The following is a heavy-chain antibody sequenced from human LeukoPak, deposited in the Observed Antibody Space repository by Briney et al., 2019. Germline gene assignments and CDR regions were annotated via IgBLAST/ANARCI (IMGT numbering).Heavy chain of an antibody. V-gene: IGHV3-30*09. CDR1: GGSISSSD. Sequence: LSLTCTVSGGSISSSDYYWGWVRQAPGKGLEWVAVISYDGSNKYYADSVKGRFAISRDNSKNTLYLQMNSLRAEDTAVYYCARETGGAVGSTDFDYWAREPWSPSPQ. J-gene: IGHJ4*02. CDR2: ISYDGSNK. CDR3: ARETGGAVGSTDFDY. D-gene: IGHD3-10*01.